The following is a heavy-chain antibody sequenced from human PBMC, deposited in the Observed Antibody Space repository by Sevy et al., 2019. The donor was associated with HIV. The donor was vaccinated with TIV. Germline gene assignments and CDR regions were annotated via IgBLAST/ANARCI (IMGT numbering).Heavy chain of an antibody. CDR2: ISYDASNT. V-gene: IGHV3-30*03. J-gene: IGHJ4*02. CDR1: GFSFSTYG. CDR3: ARDPRMYGDYLLAYFDY. Sequence: GGSLRLSCEASGFSFSTYGMHWVRQAPGKGLEWVAVISYDASNTYYADSVKGRFTISRDNSKNTLFLQMDSLRAEDTAVYYCARDPRMYGDYLLAYFDYWGQGTLVTVSS. D-gene: IGHD2-8*01.